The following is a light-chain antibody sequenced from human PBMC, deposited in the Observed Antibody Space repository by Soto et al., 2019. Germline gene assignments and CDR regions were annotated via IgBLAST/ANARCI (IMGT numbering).Light chain of an antibody. CDR2: DNN. CDR3: ATWDISLSAVV. Sequence: QSVLTQPPSVSAAPGQRVTISCSGTNSNIGENFVSWYRQFPGTAPELLIYDNNKRPSEIPDRFSGSKSGTLATLGITELQTGDEADYYCATWDISLSAVVIGGGTKLTVL. CDR1: NSNIGENF. J-gene: IGLJ3*02. V-gene: IGLV1-51*01.